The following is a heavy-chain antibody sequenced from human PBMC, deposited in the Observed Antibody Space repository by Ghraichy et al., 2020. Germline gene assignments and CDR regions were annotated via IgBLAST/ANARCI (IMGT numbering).Heavy chain of an antibody. D-gene: IGHD3-3*01. CDR2: ISGSGGST. V-gene: IGHV3-23*01. CDR3: GGDYDFWSGSVSPLYNWFDP. CDR1: GFTFSSYA. Sequence: GESLNISCAASGFTFSSYAMSWVRQAPGKGLEWVSAISGSGGSTYYADSVKGRFTISRDNSKNTLYLQMNSLRAEDTAVYYCGGDYDFWSGSVSPLYNWFDPWGQGTLVTVSS. J-gene: IGHJ5*02.